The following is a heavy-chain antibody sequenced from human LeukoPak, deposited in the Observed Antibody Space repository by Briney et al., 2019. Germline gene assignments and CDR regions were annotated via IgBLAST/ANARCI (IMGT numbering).Heavy chain of an antibody. Sequence: ASVKVSCKASGYTFTGYYMHWVRQAPGQGLEWMGWINPNSGGTNYAQKFQGRVTMTRDTSINTAYMELRSLRSDDTAVYYCAKSRDDYKPVDYWGQGTLVTVSS. V-gene: IGHV1-2*02. J-gene: IGHJ4*02. CDR2: INPNSGGT. CDR3: AKSRDDYKPVDY. CDR1: GYTFTGYY. D-gene: IGHD5-24*01.